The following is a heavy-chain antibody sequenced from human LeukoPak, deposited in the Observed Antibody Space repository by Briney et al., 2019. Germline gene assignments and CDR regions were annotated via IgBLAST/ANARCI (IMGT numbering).Heavy chain of an antibody. J-gene: IGHJ6*03. CDR3: ARQYGSGSYRYYYYYMDV. CDR2: IYTSGST. V-gene: IGHV4-4*09. D-gene: IGHD3-10*01. CDR1: GGSISSYH. Sequence: SETLSLTCTVSGGSISSYHWSWIRQPPGKGLEWIGYIYTSGSTNYNPSLKSRVTISVDTSKNQFSLKLSSVTAADTAVYYCARQYGSGSYRYYYYYMDVWGKGTTVTVSS.